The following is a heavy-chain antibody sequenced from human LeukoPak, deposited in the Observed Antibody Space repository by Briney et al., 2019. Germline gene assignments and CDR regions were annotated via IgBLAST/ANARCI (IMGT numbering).Heavy chain of an antibody. CDR3: ARALFAGAFYGMDV. CDR1: GFTFSSYW. J-gene: IGHJ6*02. V-gene: IGHV3-33*08. CDR2: IWSDGSNK. D-gene: IGHD3-10*01. Sequence: GGSLRLSCAASGFTFSSYWMSWVRQAPGKGLEWVALIWSDGSNKYYGDSVKGRFTISRDNSKNTLYLQMNSLRAEDTAVYYCARALFAGAFYGMDVWGQGTTVTVSS.